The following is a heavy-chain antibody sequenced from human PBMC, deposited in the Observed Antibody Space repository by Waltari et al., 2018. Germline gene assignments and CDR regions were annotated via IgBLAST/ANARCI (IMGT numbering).Heavy chain of an antibody. J-gene: IGHJ4*02. D-gene: IGHD2-21*01. CDR1: GGSISTPY. CDR3: ARGIPGDY. Sequence: QVQLQASGPGLVKPSETLSLTCTVSGGSISTPYWSWIRQPPGKGLEWIGYIYYSGSTNYNPSLKSRVTISVDTSKNQFSLKLSSVTAADTAVYYCARGIPGDYWGQGTLVTVSS. V-gene: IGHV4-59*11. CDR2: IYYSGST.